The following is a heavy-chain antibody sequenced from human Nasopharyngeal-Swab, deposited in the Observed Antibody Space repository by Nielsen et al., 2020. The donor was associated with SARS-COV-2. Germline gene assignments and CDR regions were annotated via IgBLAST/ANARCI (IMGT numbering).Heavy chain of an antibody. CDR2: ISAYNGNT. CDR3: ARASYDFWNHDGDY. J-gene: IGHJ4*02. V-gene: IGHV1-18*01. Sequence: ASVKVSCKAFGYTFTSYGISWVRQAPGQGLEWMGWISAYNGNTNYARKLQGRVTMTTDTSTSTAYMELRSLRSDDTAVYYCARASYDFWNHDGDYWGQGTLVTVSS. CDR1: GYTFTSYG. D-gene: IGHD3-3*01.